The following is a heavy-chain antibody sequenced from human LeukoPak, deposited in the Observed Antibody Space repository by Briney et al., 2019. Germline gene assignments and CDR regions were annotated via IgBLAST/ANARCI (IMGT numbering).Heavy chain of an antibody. CDR2: INPNSGGT. CDR1: GYTFTSYD. J-gene: IGHJ3*02. D-gene: IGHD2-15*01. CDR3: ARERGYCSSSACYPSDAFNI. Sequence: ASVKVSCKASGYTFTSYDINWVRQATGQGLEWMGWINPNSGGTNYAQTFQGRVTMTRDTSINTAYMELSRLRSDDTAVYYCARERGYCSSSACYPSDAFNIWGQGTMVTVSS. V-gene: IGHV1-2*02.